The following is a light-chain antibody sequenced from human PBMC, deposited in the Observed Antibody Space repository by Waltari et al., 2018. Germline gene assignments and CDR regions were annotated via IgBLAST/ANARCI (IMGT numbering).Light chain of an antibody. V-gene: IGLV2-23*01. CDR2: EGN. J-gene: IGLJ3*02. Sequence: QSALTPPASVSGSQPGPSIIISCPETSSGVGTYHLVYWYQQHPGKAPTVIIYEGNKRPAEVSNRFSGSKSGNTAALTISGLQAKDEADYYCSSYTGTTTPRVFGGGTKLTVL. CDR3: SSYTGTTTPRV. CDR1: SSGVGTYHL.